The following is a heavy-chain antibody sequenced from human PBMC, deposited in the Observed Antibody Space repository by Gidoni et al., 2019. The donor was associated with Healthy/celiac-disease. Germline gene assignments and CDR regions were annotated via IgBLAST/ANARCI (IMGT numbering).Heavy chain of an antibody. J-gene: IGHJ6*02. CDR1: GYTFTGYY. Sequence: QVQLVQSGAEVKKPGASVKVSCKASGYTFTGYYMHWVRQAPGQGLEWMGWINPNSGGTNYAQKFQGWVTMTRDTSISTAYMELSRLRSDDTAVYYCARGYSYGTEYYYGMDVWGQGTTVTVSS. D-gene: IGHD5-18*01. CDR2: INPNSGGT. V-gene: IGHV1-2*04. CDR3: ARGYSYGTEYYYGMDV.